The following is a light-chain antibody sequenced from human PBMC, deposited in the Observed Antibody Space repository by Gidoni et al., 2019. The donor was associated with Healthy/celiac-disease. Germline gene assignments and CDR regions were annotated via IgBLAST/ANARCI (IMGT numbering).Light chain of an antibody. V-gene: IGKV3-20*01. CDR1: QSVSSSY. CDR3: QQYGSSPYT. CDR2: GAS. Sequence: EFVLTQSPGTLSLSPGERATLSCRASQSVSSSYLAWYQQKPGQAPRLLIYGASSRATGIPDRFSGSGSGTDFTLTITRLEPDDFAVYYCQQYGSSPYTFXQXTKVEIK. J-gene: IGKJ2*01.